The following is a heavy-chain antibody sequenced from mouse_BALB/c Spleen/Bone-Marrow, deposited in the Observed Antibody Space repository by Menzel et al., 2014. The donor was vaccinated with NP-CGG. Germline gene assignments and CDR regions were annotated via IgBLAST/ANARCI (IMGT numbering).Heavy chain of an antibody. D-gene: IGHD2-4*01. CDR2: IKLKSNNYAT. CDR3: TCLDYGWFDD. V-gene: IGHV6-6*02. J-gene: IGHJ3*01. Sequence: EVMLVESGGGLVQPGGSMKLSCVASGFTFSNYWMNWVRQSPEKGLEWVAEIKLKSNNYATHYAESVKGMFTISRDDSKSSVYLQMSNLRAEDAGIYYCTCLDYGWFDDWGQGTLVTVSA. CDR1: GFTFSNYW.